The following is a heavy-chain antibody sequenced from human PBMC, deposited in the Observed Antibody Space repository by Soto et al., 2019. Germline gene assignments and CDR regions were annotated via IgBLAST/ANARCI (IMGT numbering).Heavy chain of an antibody. J-gene: IGHJ4*02. D-gene: IGHD3-3*01. Sequence: PAELPCQASGGSFGNSAINWVRQTPGQGLEWLGGFIPVYRTLNYAQKFQGRVTITADESTGTAYMTLSSLASDDTAVYYCATGVIWIGYFTVDSWGQGTRVTVSS. CDR2: FIPVYRTL. CDR3: ATGVIWIGYFTVDS. V-gene: IGHV1-69*01. CDR1: GGSFGNSA.